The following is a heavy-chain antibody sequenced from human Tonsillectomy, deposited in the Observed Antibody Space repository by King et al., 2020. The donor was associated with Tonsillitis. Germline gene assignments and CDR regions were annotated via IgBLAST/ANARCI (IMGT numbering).Heavy chain of an antibody. V-gene: IGHV3-23*01. CDR3: AKGLWVGDSLYIGPFDF. J-gene: IGHJ4*02. D-gene: IGHD3-10*01. Sequence: VQLLESGGGLVQPGGSLRLSCGVSGFTFSSHAMSWVRQAPGKGLEWVSAISASGDFTNYADSVKGRFTVSRDNSKNMLRLQMDSLRADDTAVYYCAKGLWVGDSLYIGPFDFWGQGTLVTVSS. CDR2: ISASGDFT. CDR1: GFTFSSHA.